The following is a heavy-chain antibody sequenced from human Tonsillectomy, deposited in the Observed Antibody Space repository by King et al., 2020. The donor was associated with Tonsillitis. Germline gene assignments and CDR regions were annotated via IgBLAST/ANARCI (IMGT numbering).Heavy chain of an antibody. CDR2: IYSGGSR. V-gene: IGHV3-66*01. CDR1: GFMISTNY. Sequence: VQLVESGGGLVQPGGSLRLSCAASGFMISTNYISWVRQAPGKGLEWVSVIYSGGSRHYADSVKGRFTISRDNSKNTLYLQINSLRVEDTAVYYCTWGEESIAVAGTDYGGRGTLVTVSS. D-gene: IGHD6-19*01. J-gene: IGHJ4*02. CDR3: TWGEESIAVAGTDY.